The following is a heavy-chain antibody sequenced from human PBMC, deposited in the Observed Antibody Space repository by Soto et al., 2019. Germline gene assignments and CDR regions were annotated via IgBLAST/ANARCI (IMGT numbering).Heavy chain of an antibody. J-gene: IGHJ6*02. V-gene: IGHV1-2*04. CDR1: GYTFTGYY. Sequence: GASVKVSCKASGYTFTGYYMHWVRQAPGQGLEWMGWINPNSGGTNYAQKFQGWVTMTRDTSISTAYMELSRLRSDDTAVYYCARDQILWFGEFSYYYGMGVWGQGTTVTVSS. D-gene: IGHD3-10*01. CDR3: ARDQILWFGEFSYYYGMGV. CDR2: INPNSGGT.